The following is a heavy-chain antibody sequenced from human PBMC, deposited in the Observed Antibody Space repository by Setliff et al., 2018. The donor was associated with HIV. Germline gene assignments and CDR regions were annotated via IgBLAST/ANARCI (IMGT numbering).Heavy chain of an antibody. Sequence: SETLSLTCGVSGGSISSRSYHWSWIRQPAGKGLEWIGHILTSGSTNYNPALKSRVSISLDSSKNQFSLKPSSGTAADTAMYYCARGRGSYWGQGTLVTVSS. CDR3: ARGRGSY. CDR2: ILTSGST. D-gene: IGHD1-26*01. CDR1: GGSISSRSYH. J-gene: IGHJ4*02. V-gene: IGHV4-61*09.